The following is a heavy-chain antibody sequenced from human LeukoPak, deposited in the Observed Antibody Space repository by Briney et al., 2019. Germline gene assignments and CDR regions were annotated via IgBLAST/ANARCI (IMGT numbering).Heavy chain of an antibody. V-gene: IGHV3-73*01. D-gene: IGHD3-3*01. J-gene: IGHJ4*02. CDR1: GFTFSYSA. Sequence: PGGSPNPSFAASGFTFSYSAVQLAPPAPGEGVGWVGRIRSKANSYATAYAASVKGSFTISREDSKNPAYLQMNRLKTEDTVVYYCTGCERSRCSLESIDFWGQGTLVTVSS. CDR3: TGCERSRCSLESIDF. CDR2: IRSKANSYAT.